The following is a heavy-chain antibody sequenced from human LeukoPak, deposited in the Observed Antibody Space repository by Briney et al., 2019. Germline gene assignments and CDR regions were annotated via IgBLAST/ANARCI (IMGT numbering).Heavy chain of an antibody. CDR3: ARGDLVDK. CDR2: FYYSGIT. CDR1: GGSISSSSYY. V-gene: IGHV4-61*05. Sequence: SETLSLTCTVSGGSISSSSYYWGWIRQPPGKGLEWIGCFYYSGITDYNPSLKSRVTISGDTSTNQFSLKLNSVTAADTAVYYCARGDLVDKWGQGTLVTVSS. D-gene: IGHD3-10*01. J-gene: IGHJ4*02.